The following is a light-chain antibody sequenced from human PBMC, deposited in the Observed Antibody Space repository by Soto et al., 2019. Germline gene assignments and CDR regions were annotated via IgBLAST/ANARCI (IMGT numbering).Light chain of an antibody. J-gene: IGLJ3*02. CDR3: SSYTSSDTQV. CDR1: SSDVGGFNY. V-gene: IGLV2-14*01. Sequence: QSVLTQPASVSGSPGQSITISCTGTSSDVGGFNYVSWYQQHPGKAPKLMIYEVSHRPSGVSNRFSGSKSGNTASLTISGRQAEDEADYYCSSYTSSDTQVFGGGTKLTVL. CDR2: EVS.